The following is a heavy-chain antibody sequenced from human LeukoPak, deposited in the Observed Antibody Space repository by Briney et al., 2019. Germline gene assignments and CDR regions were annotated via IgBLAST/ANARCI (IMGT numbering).Heavy chain of an antibody. J-gene: IGHJ5*02. V-gene: IGHV4-38-2*02. CDR3: ARDRCSSTSCHGLDP. Sequence: SETLSLTCTVSGYSISTGYYWDWIRQPPGKGLEWIGTFYHGGSTYYNPSLKSRVTISVDTSKNQFSLKLSSVTAADTAVYYCARDRCSSTSCHGLDPWGQGTLVTVSS. CDR1: GYSISTGYY. D-gene: IGHD2-2*01. CDR2: FYHGGST.